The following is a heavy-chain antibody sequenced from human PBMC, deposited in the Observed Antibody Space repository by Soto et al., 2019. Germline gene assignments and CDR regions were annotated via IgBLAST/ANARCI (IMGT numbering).Heavy chain of an antibody. V-gene: IGHV4-39*01. CDR1: GGSISGSSYY. Sequence: SETLSLTCTVSGGSISGSSYYWGWIRQPPGKGLEWIGNFHYSGSTYYNPSLKGRVTISADTSKNQFSLKLTSVSATDTAVYYCARPQLGRSGGSQFDSWGQGTLVTVSS. CDR3: ARPQLGRSGGSQFDS. D-gene: IGHD2-15*01. J-gene: IGHJ5*01. CDR2: FHYSGST.